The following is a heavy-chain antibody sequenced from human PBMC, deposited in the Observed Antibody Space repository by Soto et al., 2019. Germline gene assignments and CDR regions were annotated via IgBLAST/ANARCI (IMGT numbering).Heavy chain of an antibody. CDR3: ARDGYYDILTGYRPLDY. Sequence: GAPVKVSCEACGYSFTSYCISWMRQAPGQGLEWMGWISAYNSNTNYAQKLQGRVTMTTDTSTSTAYMELRSLRSDDTAVYYCARDGYYDILTGYRPLDYCGQGTLVTVPS. V-gene: IGHV1-18*01. CDR2: ISAYNSNT. J-gene: IGHJ4*02. D-gene: IGHD3-9*01. CDR1: GYSFTSYC.